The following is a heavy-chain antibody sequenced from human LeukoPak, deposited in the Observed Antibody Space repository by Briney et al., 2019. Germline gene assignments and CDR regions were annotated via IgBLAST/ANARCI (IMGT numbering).Heavy chain of an antibody. CDR1: GGSISSADYN. Sequence: SSQTLSLTCTVSGGSISSADYNWSWIRQPPGKGLEWIGYIYYSGSTYYNPSLKSRVTISVDTPKNQFSLKLSSVTAADTAVYYCARACSSTTCYGAFDMWGQGTMVTVSS. CDR2: IYYSGST. J-gene: IGHJ3*02. CDR3: ARACSSTTCYGAFDM. D-gene: IGHD2-2*01. V-gene: IGHV4-30-4*08.